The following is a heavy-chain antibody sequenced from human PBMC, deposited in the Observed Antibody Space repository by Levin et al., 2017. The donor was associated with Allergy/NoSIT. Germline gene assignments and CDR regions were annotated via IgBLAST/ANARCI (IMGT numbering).Heavy chain of an antibody. CDR2: MNPNSGNT. J-gene: IGHJ5*02. CDR3: ARPYWDTEDWFDP. Sequence: GGSLRLSCKASGSTFTSYDINWVRQATGQGLEWMGWMNPNSGNTGYAQKFQGRVTMTRNTSISTAYMELSSLRSEDTAVYYCARPYWDTEDWFDPWGQGTLVTVSS. V-gene: IGHV1-8*01. CDR1: GSTFTSYD. D-gene: IGHD2-8*02.